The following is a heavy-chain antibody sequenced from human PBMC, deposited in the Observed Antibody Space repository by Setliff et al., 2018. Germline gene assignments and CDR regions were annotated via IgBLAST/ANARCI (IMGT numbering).Heavy chain of an antibody. CDR2: VSTSGTTI. CDR3: AKAGSEHVVVVTGGYFDY. Sequence: PGGSLRLSCAASGFNFRTYHMSWVRQAPGKGLEWVSYVSTSGTTIYYADSVKGRFTISRDDSKNTLYLQMNSLRADDTALYYCAKAGSEHVVVVTGGYFDYWGQGILVTVSS. CDR1: GFNFRTYH. V-gene: IGHV3-48*01. J-gene: IGHJ4*02. D-gene: IGHD2-21*02.